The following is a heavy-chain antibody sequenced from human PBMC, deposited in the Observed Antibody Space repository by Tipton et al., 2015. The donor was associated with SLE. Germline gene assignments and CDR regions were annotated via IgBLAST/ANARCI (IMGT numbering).Heavy chain of an antibody. CDR2: IYYSVST. CDR1: GGSISSYY. CDR3: ARVGDPGVTTSHY. D-gene: IGHD4-11*01. J-gene: IGHJ4*02. Sequence: TLSLTCTVSGGSISSYYWGWIRQPPGKGLEWIGSIYYSVSTYYNPSPKSRVTISVDTSKNQFSLKLSSVTAADTAVYYCARVGDPGVTTSHYWGQGTLVTVSS. V-gene: IGHV4-39*07.